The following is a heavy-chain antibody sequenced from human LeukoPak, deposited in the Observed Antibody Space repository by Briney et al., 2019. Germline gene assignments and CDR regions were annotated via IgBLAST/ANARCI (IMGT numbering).Heavy chain of an antibody. J-gene: IGHJ4*02. Sequence: SVKVSCKASGGTFSSYAISWVRQAPGQGLEWMGGIIPIFGTANYAQKFQGRVTITADESTSTAYMELGSLRSEDTAVYYCASIAAAGTGAHRDFDYWGQGTLVTVSS. CDR1: GGTFSSYA. D-gene: IGHD6-13*01. CDR3: ASIAAAGTGAHRDFDY. CDR2: IIPIFGTA. V-gene: IGHV1-69*01.